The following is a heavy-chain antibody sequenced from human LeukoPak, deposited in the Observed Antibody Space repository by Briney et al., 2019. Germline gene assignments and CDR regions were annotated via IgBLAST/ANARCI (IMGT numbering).Heavy chain of an antibody. CDR1: GYSISNGYY. D-gene: IGHD3-22*01. V-gene: IGHV4-38-2*02. J-gene: IGHJ5*02. Sequence: SETLSLTRTVSGYSISNGYYWGWVRQPPGKGLEWIGTIHHSGTTYYSPSLRSRVTTSVDTSKNQFSLSLSSVTAADTAVYYCARSYYDTRGRFDPWGQGTLVTVSS. CDR3: ARSYYDTRGRFDP. CDR2: IHHSGTT.